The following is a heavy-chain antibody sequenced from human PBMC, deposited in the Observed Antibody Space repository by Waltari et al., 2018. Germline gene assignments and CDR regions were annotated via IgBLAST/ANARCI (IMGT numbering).Heavy chain of an antibody. CDR3: ATGEGVPARWDYYYYMDV. J-gene: IGHJ6*03. Sequence: QVQLVQSGAEVKKPGASVKVSCKVSGYTLTELSMHWVRQAPGKGLEWMGGFGPEDGETIYAQKFQGRVTMTEDTSTDTAYMELSSLRSEDTAVYYCATGEGVPARWDYYYYMDVWGKGTTVTVSS. D-gene: IGHD2-2*01. CDR2: FGPEDGET. CDR1: GYTLTELS. V-gene: IGHV1-24*01.